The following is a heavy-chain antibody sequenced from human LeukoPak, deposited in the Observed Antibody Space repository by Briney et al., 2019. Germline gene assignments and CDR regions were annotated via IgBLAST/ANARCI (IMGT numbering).Heavy chain of an antibody. J-gene: IGHJ4*02. CDR1: GFTFTSSA. D-gene: IGHD3-22*01. Sequence: GASVKVSCKASGFTFTSSAVQWARQARGQRLEWIGWIVVGSGNTNYAQKFQERVTITRDMSTSTAYMELSSLRSEDTAVYYCAAGSPDYYDSSGSLRYWGQGTLVTVSS. V-gene: IGHV1-58*01. CDR2: IVVGSGNT. CDR3: AAGSPDYYDSSGSLRY.